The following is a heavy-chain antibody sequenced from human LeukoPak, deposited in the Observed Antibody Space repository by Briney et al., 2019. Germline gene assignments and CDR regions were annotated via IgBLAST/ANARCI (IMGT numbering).Heavy chain of an antibody. Sequence: SETLSLTCTVSGGSISSYYWGWIRQPPGKGLEWIGYIYYSGSTNYNPSLKSRVTISVDTSKNQFSLKLSSVTAADTAVYYCARGTEMATISSGDYYYYYMDVWGKGTTVTVSS. V-gene: IGHV4-59*01. J-gene: IGHJ6*03. CDR3: ARGTEMATISSGDYYYYYMDV. D-gene: IGHD5-24*01. CDR1: GGSISSYY. CDR2: IYYSGST.